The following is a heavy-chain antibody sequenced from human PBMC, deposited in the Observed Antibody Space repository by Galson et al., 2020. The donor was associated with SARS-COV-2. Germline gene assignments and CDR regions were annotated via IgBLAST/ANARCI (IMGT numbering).Heavy chain of an antibody. V-gene: IGHV4-38-2*02. CDR3: ATPNAPD. CDR1: GYSISSGYY. J-gene: IGHJ4*02. CDR2: IYHSGRT. Sequence: SETLSLTCTVSGYSISSGYYWGWIRQPPGKGLEWIGSIYHSGRTYYNPSLKTRVSISVDTSKNQFSLTLSSMTAADTAVYYCATPNAPDWGQGTLVTVSS.